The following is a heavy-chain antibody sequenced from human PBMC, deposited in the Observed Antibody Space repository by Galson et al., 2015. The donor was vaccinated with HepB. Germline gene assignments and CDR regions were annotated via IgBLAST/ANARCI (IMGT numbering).Heavy chain of an antibody. CDR1: GYTFTSYA. CDR3: ARDRYDPLFDY. Sequence: SVKVSCKASGYTFTSYALHWLRQAPGQRLEWMGRIHAGNGYTKYSHKFHHRVTITRDTSASTVYMELSSLRSEDTAVYYCARDRYDPLFDYWGQGTLVTVSS. CDR2: IHAGNGYT. V-gene: IGHV1-3*01. D-gene: IGHD2-2*01. J-gene: IGHJ4*02.